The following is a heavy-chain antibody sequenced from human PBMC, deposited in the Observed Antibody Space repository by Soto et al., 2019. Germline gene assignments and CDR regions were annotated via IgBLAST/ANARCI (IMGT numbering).Heavy chain of an antibody. CDR1: GYTFTSYA. V-gene: IGHV1-3*01. Sequence: EASVKVSCKASGYTFTSYAMHWVRQAPGQRLEWMGWINAGNVNTKYSQKFQGRVTITRDTSASTAYMELSSLRSEDTAVYYCARDNTARLYSMDVWGQGTTVTVSS. J-gene: IGHJ6*02. CDR3: ARDNTARLYSMDV. CDR2: INAGNVNT. D-gene: IGHD5-18*01.